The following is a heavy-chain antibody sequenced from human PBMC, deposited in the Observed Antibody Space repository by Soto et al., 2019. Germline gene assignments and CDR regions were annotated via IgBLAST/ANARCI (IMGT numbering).Heavy chain of an antibody. D-gene: IGHD6-25*01. CDR2: ISYDGSNK. CDR1: GFTFSRYW. V-gene: IGHV3-30*18. J-gene: IGHJ6*02. CDR3: AKDLLRPGRAYGMDV. Sequence: GGSLRLSCAASGFTFSRYWMSWVRQAPGKGLEWVAVISYDGSNKYYADSVKGRFTISRDNSKNTLYLQMNSLRAEDTAVYYCAKDLLRPGRAYGMDVWGQGTTVTVSS.